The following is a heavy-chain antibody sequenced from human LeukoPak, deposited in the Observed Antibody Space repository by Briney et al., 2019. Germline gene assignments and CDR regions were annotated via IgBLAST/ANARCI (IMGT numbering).Heavy chain of an antibody. CDR2: IYYSGST. D-gene: IGHD3-3*01. V-gene: IGHV4-59*05. CDR3: ARSSRGGVVNPLLFDY. Sequence: SETLSLTCTVSGGSISSYYWSWIRQPPGKGLEWIGSIYYSGSTYYNPSLKSRVAISVDTSKNQFSLKLSSVTAADTAVYYCARSSRGGVVNPLLFDYWGQGTLVTVSS. CDR1: GGSISSYY. J-gene: IGHJ4*02.